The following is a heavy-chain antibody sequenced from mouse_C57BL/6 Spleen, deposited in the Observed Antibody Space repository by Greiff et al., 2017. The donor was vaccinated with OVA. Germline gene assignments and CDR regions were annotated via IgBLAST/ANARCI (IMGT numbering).Heavy chain of an antibody. CDR2: IDPETGGT. CDR3: TRGERLRRGDY. V-gene: IGHV1-15*01. CDR1: GYTFTDYE. D-gene: IGHD2-4*01. Sequence: QVQLKQSGAELVRPGASVTLSCKASGYTFTDYEMHWVKQTPVHGLEWIGAIDPETGGTAYNQKFKGKAILTADKSSSTAYMELRSLTSEDSAVYYCTRGERLRRGDYWGQGTTLTVSS. J-gene: IGHJ2*01.